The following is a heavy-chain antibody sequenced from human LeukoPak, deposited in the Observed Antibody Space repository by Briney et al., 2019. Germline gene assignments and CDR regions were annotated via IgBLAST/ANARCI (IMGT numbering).Heavy chain of an antibody. V-gene: IGHV1-3*01. CDR2: INAGNGNP. Sequence: ASVKVSCKASGYTFTNYAMHWVRQAPGESLEWMGWINAGNGNPKYLQKFQGRVTMTEDTSTDTAYMELSSLRSEDTAVYYCAIKNNWNYVLHFDYWGQGTLVTVSS. J-gene: IGHJ4*02. CDR3: AIKNNWNYVLHFDY. CDR1: GYTFTNYA. D-gene: IGHD1-7*01.